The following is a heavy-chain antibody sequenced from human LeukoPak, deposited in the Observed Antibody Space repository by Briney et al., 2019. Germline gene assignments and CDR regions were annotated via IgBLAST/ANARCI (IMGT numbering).Heavy chain of an antibody. Sequence: PGGSLRLSCAASGFTFSSYAMSWVRQAPGKGLEWVSAISGSGGSTYYADSVKGRFTISRDNSKNTLYLQMNSLRAEDTAVYYCVKQRVGATDWYFDYWGQGTLVTVSS. D-gene: IGHD1-26*01. CDR1: GFTFSSYA. V-gene: IGHV3-23*01. CDR2: ISGSGGST. J-gene: IGHJ4*02. CDR3: VKQRVGATDWYFDY.